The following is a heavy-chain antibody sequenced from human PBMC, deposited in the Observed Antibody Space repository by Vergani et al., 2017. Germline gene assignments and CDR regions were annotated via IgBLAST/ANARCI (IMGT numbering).Heavy chain of an antibody. Sequence: QLQLQESGPGLVKPSETLSLTCTVSGGSISSSSYYWGWIRQPPGKGLEWIGSIYYSGSTYYNPSLKSRFTLSVDTSKNQFSLKLSSVTAADTAVYYCARQGYCSSTSCQRDFDYWGQGTLVTVSS. CDR1: GGSISSSSYY. V-gene: IGHV4-39*01. CDR2: IYYSGST. J-gene: IGHJ4*02. CDR3: ARQGYCSSTSCQRDFDY. D-gene: IGHD2-2*01.